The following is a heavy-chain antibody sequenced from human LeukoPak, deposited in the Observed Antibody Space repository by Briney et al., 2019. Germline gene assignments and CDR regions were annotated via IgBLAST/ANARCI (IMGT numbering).Heavy chain of an antibody. J-gene: IGHJ6*03. CDR2: LSAHIDDT. Sequence: ASVKVSCKASGYSFRTFGITWVRQAPGQGLEWMGWLSAHIDDTSYSQKFQGRVTVTTDTSTSTAYMELRSLRSDDTAVYFCARVAFSKYHYYMDVWGKGTTVTVSS. CDR1: GYSFRTFG. D-gene: IGHD4-11*01. V-gene: IGHV1-18*01. CDR3: ARVAFSKYHYYMDV.